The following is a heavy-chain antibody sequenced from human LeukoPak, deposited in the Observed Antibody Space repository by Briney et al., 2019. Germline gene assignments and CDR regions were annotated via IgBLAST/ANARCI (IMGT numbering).Heavy chain of an antibody. V-gene: IGHV4-59*01. CDR1: GGSISSYY. Sequence: SETLSLTCTVSGGSISSYYWSWVRQPPGKGLEWIGYIYYSGSTNYNPSLKSRVTISVDTSKSQFSLKLSSVTAADTAVYYCARGAYSSSSWGGLDAFDIWGQGTMVTVSS. D-gene: IGHD6-6*01. CDR2: IYYSGST. J-gene: IGHJ3*02. CDR3: ARGAYSSSSWGGLDAFDI.